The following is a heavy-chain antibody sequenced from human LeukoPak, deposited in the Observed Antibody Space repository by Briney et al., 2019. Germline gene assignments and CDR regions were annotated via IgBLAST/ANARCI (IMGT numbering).Heavy chain of an antibody. CDR2: IYHSGST. CDR3: ARDMVRGVMEGDNWFDP. V-gene: IGHV4-59*12. CDR1: GGSISSYY. D-gene: IGHD3-10*01. J-gene: IGHJ5*02. Sequence: SETLSLTCTVSGGSISSYYWSWVRQPPGKGLEWIGEIYHSGSTNYNPSLKSRVTISVDKSKNQFSLKLSSVTAADTAVYYCARDMVRGVMEGDNWFDPWGQGTLVTVSS.